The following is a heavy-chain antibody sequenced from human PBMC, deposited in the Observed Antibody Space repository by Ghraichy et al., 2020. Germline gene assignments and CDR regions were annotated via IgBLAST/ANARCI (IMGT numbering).Heavy chain of an antibody. CDR1: GYSFTSYW. Sequence: ESLNISCKGSGYSFTSYWIGWVRQMPGKGLEWMGIIYPGDSDTRYSPSFQGQVTISANKSISTAYLQWSSLKASDTAMYYCARPIPAANGEYYFDYWGQRTLVTVSS. CDR2: IYPGDSDT. D-gene: IGHD2-2*01. V-gene: IGHV5-51*01. J-gene: IGHJ4*02. CDR3: ARPIPAANGEYYFDY.